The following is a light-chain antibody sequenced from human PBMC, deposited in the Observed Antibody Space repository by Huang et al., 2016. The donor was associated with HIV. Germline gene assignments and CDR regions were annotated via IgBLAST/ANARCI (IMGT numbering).Light chain of an antibody. CDR3: QQSYNIPRT. CDR2: GAA. V-gene: IGKV1-39*01. Sequence: DIQMTQAPPSLSAAVGDRVIITCRASQIINKYLNWYQQMPGRAPKLLSSGAASLQGGVSSRFSGSGSGTDFTLTIRDLQPEDTATYHCQQSYNIPRTFGQGTLLEI. J-gene: IGKJ2*01. CDR1: QIINKY.